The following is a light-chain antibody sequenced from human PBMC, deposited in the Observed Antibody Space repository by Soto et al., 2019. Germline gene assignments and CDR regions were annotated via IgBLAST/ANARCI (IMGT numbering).Light chain of an antibody. CDR3: QQRSNWPPRLT. Sequence: ILLTPSPATLSLSPGERATLSCRASQSVSSYLAWYQQKPGQAPRLLIYDASNRATGIPARFSGSGSGTDFTLTISSLEPEDFAVYYCQQRSNWPPRLTFGGGTKVDIK. CDR2: DAS. J-gene: IGKJ4*01. CDR1: QSVSSY. V-gene: IGKV3-11*01.